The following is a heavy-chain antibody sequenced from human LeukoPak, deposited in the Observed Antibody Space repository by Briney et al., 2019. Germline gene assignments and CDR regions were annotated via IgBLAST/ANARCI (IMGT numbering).Heavy chain of an antibody. D-gene: IGHD4-23*01. Sequence: GGSLRLSCAASGFTLSAYGMHWVRQAPHKGLEWVAFLQSDGTTIHYADSVKGRFTISRDHSRNVLFLQLSRLRTDDPAVYYCANNYLDNSSQFWGRRPLVTVPS. CDR1: GFTLSAYG. V-gene: IGHV3-30*02. CDR2: LQSDGTTI. J-gene: IGHJ4*02. CDR3: ANNYLDNSSQF.